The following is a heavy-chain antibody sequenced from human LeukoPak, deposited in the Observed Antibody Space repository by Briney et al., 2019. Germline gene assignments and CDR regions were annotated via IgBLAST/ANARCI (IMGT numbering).Heavy chain of an antibody. J-gene: IGHJ4*02. Sequence: PGGSLRLSCAASGFTFSNAWMSWVRQAPGKGLEWVGRIKSKTAGGTTDYAAPVIGRFTISRDDSTNTLYLQMNSLKTEDTAVYYCTGTREAWLKVPYGGQGTLVTVSS. CDR3: TGTREAWLKVPY. V-gene: IGHV3-15*01. CDR2: IKSKTAGGTT. D-gene: IGHD5-24*01. CDR1: GFTFSNAW.